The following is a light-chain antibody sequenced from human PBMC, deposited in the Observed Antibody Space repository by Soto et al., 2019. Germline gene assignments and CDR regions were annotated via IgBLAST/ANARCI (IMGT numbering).Light chain of an antibody. CDR2: HAS. CDR3: QHYNNWPYT. V-gene: IGKV3-15*01. J-gene: IGKJ2*01. CDR1: QSVSSN. Sequence: EIVMTQSPATLSVSPGERATLSCRASQSVSSNLAWYQQKPGQAPRFLIFHASTRATGIPARFSGSGSGTELTLTISSLQSEDFAVYYCQHYNNWPYTFGQGTKLEIK.